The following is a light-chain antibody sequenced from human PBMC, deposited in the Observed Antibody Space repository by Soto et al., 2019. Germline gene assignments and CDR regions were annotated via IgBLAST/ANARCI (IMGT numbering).Light chain of an antibody. CDR3: QQRYSTPRT. J-gene: IGKJ2*01. CDR1: QSISIY. CDR2: AAS. Sequence: DIQMTPSPSSLSASVGDRVTITCRASQSISIYLNWYQQKPGKAPKLLIYAASSLQSGVPSRFSGSGSGTDFTLTISSLQPEDFATYYCQQRYSTPRTFGQGTKLEIK. V-gene: IGKV1-39*01.